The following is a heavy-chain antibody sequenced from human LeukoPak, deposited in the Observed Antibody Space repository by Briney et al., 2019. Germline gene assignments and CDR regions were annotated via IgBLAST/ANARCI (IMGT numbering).Heavy chain of an antibody. Sequence: PSETLSLTCAVYGGSFSGYYWSWIRQPPGKGPEWIGEINHSGSTNYNPSLKSRVTISVDTSKNQFSLKLSSVTAADTAVYYCAKTAGWFDPWGQGTLVTVSS. V-gene: IGHV4-34*01. D-gene: IGHD1-14*01. CDR3: AKTAGWFDP. J-gene: IGHJ5*02. CDR1: GGSFSGYY. CDR2: INHSGST.